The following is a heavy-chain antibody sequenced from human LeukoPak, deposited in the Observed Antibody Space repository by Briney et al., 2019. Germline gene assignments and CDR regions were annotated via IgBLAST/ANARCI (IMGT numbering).Heavy chain of an antibody. CDR1: GYTFTGYY. CDR3: ARGVGEAFDY. D-gene: IGHD5/OR15-5a*01. CDR2: INPNSGGT. J-gene: IGHJ4*02. V-gene: IGHV1-2*02. Sequence: ASVKVSFKASGYTFTGYYMHWVRQAPGQGLEWMGWINPNSGGTNYAQKFQDRVTMTRDTSISTAYMELSRLTSDDTAVYYCARGVGEAFDYWGQGTLVTVSS.